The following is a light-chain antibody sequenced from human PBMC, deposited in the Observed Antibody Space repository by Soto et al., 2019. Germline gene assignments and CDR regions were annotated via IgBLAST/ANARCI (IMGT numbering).Light chain of an antibody. J-gene: IGKJ1*01. V-gene: IGKV3-11*01. CDR1: QSVSSY. Sequence: EIVLTQSPATLSLSPGEGATLSCRASQSVSSYLAWYQQKPGQAPRLLIYDASNRATGIPARFSGSGSGTDFTLIISSLELEDFAVYYCQQRSDWPVTFGLGTKVE. CDR3: QQRSDWPVT. CDR2: DAS.